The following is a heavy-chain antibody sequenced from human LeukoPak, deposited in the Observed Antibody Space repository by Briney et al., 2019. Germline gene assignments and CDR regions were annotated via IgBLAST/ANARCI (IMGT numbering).Heavy chain of an antibody. V-gene: IGHV3-30*02. J-gene: IGHJ4*02. Sequence: GGSLRLSCAASGFTFSSYGMHWVRQAPGKGLEWVAFIRYDGSNKYYADSVKGRFTISRDNSKNTLYLQMNSLRAEDTALYYCAKGRYYNILTGYYVRRGLDYWGQGTLVTVSS. CDR3: AKGRYYNILTGYYVRRGLDY. CDR2: IRYDGSNK. CDR1: GFTFSSYG. D-gene: IGHD3-9*01.